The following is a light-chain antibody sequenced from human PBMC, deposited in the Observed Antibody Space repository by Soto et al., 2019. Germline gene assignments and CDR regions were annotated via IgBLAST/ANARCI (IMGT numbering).Light chain of an antibody. Sequence: QSVLTQPPSASGTAGQRVTISCSGSSSNIGSNYVYWYQQLPGTAPKLLIYRNNQRPSGVPDRFSDSKSGTSASLAISGLRSEDGADYYCAAWDDSLSVVFGGGTQLTVL. CDR1: SSNIGSNY. J-gene: IGLJ2*01. V-gene: IGLV1-47*01. CDR3: AAWDDSLSVV. CDR2: RNN.